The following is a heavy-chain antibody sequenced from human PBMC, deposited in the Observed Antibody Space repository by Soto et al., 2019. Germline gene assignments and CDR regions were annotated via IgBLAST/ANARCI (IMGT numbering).Heavy chain of an antibody. J-gene: IGHJ4*02. V-gene: IGHV3-48*02. CDR2: ISSSSSTI. CDR1: GFTFSSYS. Sequence: EVQLVESGGGLVQPGGSLRLSCAASGFTFSSYSMNWVRQAPGKGLEWVSYISSSSSTIYYADSVKGRFTISRDNAKNSLYLQMSSLRDEDTAVYYCARDWRYSSRGSAYWGQGTLVTVSS. CDR3: ARDWRYSSRGSAY. D-gene: IGHD6-13*01.